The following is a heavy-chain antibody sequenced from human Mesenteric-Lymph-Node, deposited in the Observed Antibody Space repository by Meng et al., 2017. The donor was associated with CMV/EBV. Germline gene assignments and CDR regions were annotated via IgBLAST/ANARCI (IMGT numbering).Heavy chain of an antibody. J-gene: IGHJ4*02. V-gene: IGHV1-18*01. CDR3: AKGGSMIVGDFDY. CDR2: ISVYNGNT. CDR1: GDTYG. D-gene: IGHD3-22*01. Sequence: ASVKVSCKTAGDTYGITWVRQAPGQGLEWMGWISVYNGNTNYAQKLQGRVTMTTDTSTSTAYMELRSLRSDDTAVYYCAKGGSMIVGDFDYWGQGTLVTVSS.